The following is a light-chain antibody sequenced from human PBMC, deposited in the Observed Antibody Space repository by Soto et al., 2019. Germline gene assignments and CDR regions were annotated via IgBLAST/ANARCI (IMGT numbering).Light chain of an antibody. CDR2: AAS. V-gene: IGKV3-20*01. J-gene: IGKJ1*01. Sequence: EIVFTQSPGTLSLSPGESASLSCRASQSVTSGYLGWYQQKPGQDPRLLIYAASSRAAGIPDRFSGSESGTDFTLTISRLEPEDFAVYYCHQYGSSPQTLGQGTKVDIK. CDR1: QSVTSGY. CDR3: HQYGSSPQT.